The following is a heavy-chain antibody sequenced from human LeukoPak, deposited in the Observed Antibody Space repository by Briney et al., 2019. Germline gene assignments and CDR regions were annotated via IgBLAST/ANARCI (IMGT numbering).Heavy chain of an antibody. CDR1: GFTFTNAW. CDR2: IKSKTDGGTT. CDR3: TTGRSGGSCPY. V-gene: IGHV3-15*01. J-gene: IGHJ4*02. D-gene: IGHD2-15*01. Sequence: PGGSLRLSCAASGFTFTNAWMSWVRQAPGKGLEWVGRIKSKTDGGTTDYAAPVKGRFTISRDDSKNTLYLEMNSLKIEDPAVYYCTTGRSGGSCPYWGQGTLVTVSS.